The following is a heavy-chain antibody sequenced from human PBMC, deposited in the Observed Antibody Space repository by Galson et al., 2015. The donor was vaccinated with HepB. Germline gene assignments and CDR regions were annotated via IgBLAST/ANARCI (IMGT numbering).Heavy chain of an antibody. J-gene: IGHJ4*02. V-gene: IGHV3-48*02. CDR1: GFTFSSYS. Sequence: SLRLSCAASGFTFSSYSMNWVRQAPGKGLEWVSYISSSSSTIYYADSVKGRFTISRDNAKNSLYLQMNSLRDEDTAVYYCAIPYYYDSSGYYYWGQGTLVTVSS. D-gene: IGHD3-22*01. CDR3: AIPYYYDSSGYYY. CDR2: ISSSSSTI.